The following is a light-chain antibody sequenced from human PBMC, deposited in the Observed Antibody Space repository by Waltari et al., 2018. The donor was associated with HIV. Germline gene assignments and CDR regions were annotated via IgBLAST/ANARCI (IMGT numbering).Light chain of an antibody. Sequence: VFTQSTVPLCLSPGERATLSCGASQTINSNFLAWYQQRLGLPPSLLIYDASKRASGVPDRFSGAGSGTDFTLTINRLDPEDSAVYFCQQYSSSPWTFGQGTKV. CDR1: QTINSNF. V-gene: IGKV3D-20*01. CDR2: DAS. CDR3: QQYSSSPWT. J-gene: IGKJ1*01.